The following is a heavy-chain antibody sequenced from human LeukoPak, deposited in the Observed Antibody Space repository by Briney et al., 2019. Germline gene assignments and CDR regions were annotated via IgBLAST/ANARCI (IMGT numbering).Heavy chain of an antibody. CDR2: IKQDGSEK. CDR1: GFTFSRYW. J-gene: IGHJ4*02. D-gene: IGHD1-26*01. Sequence: GGSLRLSCAASGFTFSRYWMSWVRQAPGKGLEWVANIKQDGSEKYYVDSVKGRFTISRDNAKNSLYLQMNSLRAEDTAVYYCARGGGSYRYWGQGTLVTVSS. CDR3: ARGGGSYRY. V-gene: IGHV3-7*04.